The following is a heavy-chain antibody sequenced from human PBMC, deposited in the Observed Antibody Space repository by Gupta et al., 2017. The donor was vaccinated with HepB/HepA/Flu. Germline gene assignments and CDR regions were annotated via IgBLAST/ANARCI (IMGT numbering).Heavy chain of an antibody. CDR2: INPNSGGT. CDR3: ARGTGDNFYFDY. D-gene: IGHD7-27*01. Sequence: QVQLVQSGAEVQKPGASVKVSCKASGYTFTGYYMHWVRQAPGQGLEWMGWINPNSGGTNDAQKFQGRVTMTRDTSISTAYMELSRLRSDDTAVYYCARGTGDNFYFDYWGQGTLVTVSS. CDR1: GYTFTGYY. J-gene: IGHJ4*02. V-gene: IGHV1-2*02.